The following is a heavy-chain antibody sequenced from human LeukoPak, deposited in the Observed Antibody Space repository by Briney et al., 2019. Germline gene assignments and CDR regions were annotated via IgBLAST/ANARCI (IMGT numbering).Heavy chain of an antibody. CDR2: IYSGGST. D-gene: IGHD3-22*01. J-gene: IGHJ1*01. CDR3: ATQMPKDYYDSSGYYLNAEYFQH. V-gene: IGHV3-66*04. Sequence: GGSLRLSCAASGFTVSSNYMSWVRQAPGKGLEWVSVIYSGGSTYYADSVKGRFTISRDNSKNTLYLQMNSLRAEDTAVYYCATQMPKDYYDSSGYYLNAEYFQHWGQGTLVTVSS. CDR1: GFTVSSNY.